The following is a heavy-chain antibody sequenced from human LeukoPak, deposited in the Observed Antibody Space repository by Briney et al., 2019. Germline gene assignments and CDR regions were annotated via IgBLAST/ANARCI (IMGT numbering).Heavy chain of an antibody. CDR3: ARSSSGTYHY. D-gene: IGHD3-10*01. CDR1: EYNFPCYT. J-gene: IGHJ4*02. CDR2: INGDNGNT. Sequence: GASVKVSCKTSEYNFPCYTMHWLRQAPGQSPEWMGSINGDNGNTKYSEKFQDRVTFTRDTSASSAYMELSSLRSEDTAVYYCARSSSGTYHYWGQGTLVTVSS. V-gene: IGHV1-3*01.